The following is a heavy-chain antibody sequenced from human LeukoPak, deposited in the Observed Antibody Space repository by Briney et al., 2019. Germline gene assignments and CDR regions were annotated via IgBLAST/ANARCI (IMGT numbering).Heavy chain of an antibody. D-gene: IGHD5-24*01. CDR3: AKSRTYGYNYIGY. V-gene: IGHV3-23*01. CDR1: GFTFSNYA. CDR2: LSGSGGST. J-gene: IGHJ4*02. Sequence: GGSLRLSCAASGFTFSNYAMNWVRQAPGKGLEWVSGLSGSGGSTYYADSVKGRFTISRDNSKNTLYLQMNSLRAEDTAVYYCAKSRTYGYNYIGYWGQGTLVTVSS.